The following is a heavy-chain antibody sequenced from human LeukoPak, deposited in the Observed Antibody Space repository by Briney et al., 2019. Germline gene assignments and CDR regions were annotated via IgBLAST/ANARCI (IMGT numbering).Heavy chain of an antibody. J-gene: IGHJ6*03. D-gene: IGHD5-18*01. V-gene: IGHV3-21*01. CDR3: ARVGLRGYSYGYYMDV. Sequence: GGSLRLSCAASGFTFSSYSMNWVRQAPGKGLEWVSSISSSSSYIYYADSVKGRFTISRDNAKNSLYLQMNSQRAEDTAVYYCARVGLRGYSYGYYMDVWGKGTTVTVSS. CDR2: ISSSSSYI. CDR1: GFTFSSYS.